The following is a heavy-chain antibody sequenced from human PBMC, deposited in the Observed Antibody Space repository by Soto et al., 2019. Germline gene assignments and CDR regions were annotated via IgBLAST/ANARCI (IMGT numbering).Heavy chain of an antibody. CDR2: IKRDGTEA. Sequence: PGGSLRLSCAASGFIFSNYWMSWVRQAPGKGLEWVANIKRDGTEAYYVDSVKGRFIISRDNAKSSFYLHMHSLRVEDTAVYYCGRGGRPDYWGQGTLVTVSS. J-gene: IGHJ4*02. CDR1: GFIFSNYW. V-gene: IGHV3-7*01. CDR3: GRGGRPDY.